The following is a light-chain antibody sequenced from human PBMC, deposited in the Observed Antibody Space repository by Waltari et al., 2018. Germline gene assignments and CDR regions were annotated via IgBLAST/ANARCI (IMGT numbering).Light chain of an antibody. CDR1: QDISTY. J-gene: IGKJ3*01. CDR2: DSS. Sequence: DIQMTQSPSSLSASVGDRVTITCQASQDISTYLNWYQHKPGKAHKLLIYDSSNLETGVPSRFSGSGSGKDFTFTISSLQPEDIATYYCQQYDNLPLTFGPGTKVDIK. CDR3: QQYDNLPLT. V-gene: IGKV1-33*01.